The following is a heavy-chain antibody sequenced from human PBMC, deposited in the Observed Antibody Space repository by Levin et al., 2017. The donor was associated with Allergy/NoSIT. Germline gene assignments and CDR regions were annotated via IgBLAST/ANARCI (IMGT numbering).Heavy chain of an antibody. D-gene: IGHD2-2*01. V-gene: IGHV1-2*02. CDR2: ISPNSGAS. J-gene: IGHJ4*02. CDR3: ARVVPAETGEFDY. Sequence: ASVKVSCKASGYTFTDYFLHWVRQAPGQGLEWMGWISPNSGASSYAQKFQGRVTMNRDTSISTVYMELSRLTSGDTAVYYCARVVPAETGEFDYWGQGTLVTVSS. CDR1: GYTFTDYF.